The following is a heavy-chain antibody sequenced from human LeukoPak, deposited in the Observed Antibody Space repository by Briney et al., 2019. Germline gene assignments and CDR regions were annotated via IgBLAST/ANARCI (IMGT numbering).Heavy chain of an antibody. CDR2: IYHSGST. Sequence: SQTLSLTCAVSGGSISSGGYSWSWIRQPPGKGLVWIGYIYHSGSTYYNPSLKSRVTISVDRSKNQFSLKLSSVTAADTAVYYCARNYYYGSGSLFDYWGQGTLVTVSS. CDR1: GGSISSGGYS. D-gene: IGHD3-10*01. CDR3: ARNYYYGSGSLFDY. V-gene: IGHV4-30-2*01. J-gene: IGHJ4*02.